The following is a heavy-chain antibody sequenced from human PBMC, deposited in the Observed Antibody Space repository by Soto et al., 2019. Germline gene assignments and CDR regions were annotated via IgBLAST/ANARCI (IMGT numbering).Heavy chain of an antibody. CDR1: GFTFSSYA. V-gene: IGHV3-30-3*01. CDR2: ISYDGSNK. Sequence: GGSLRLSCAASGFTFSSYATHWVRQAPGKGLEWVAVISYDGSNKYYADSVKGRFTISRGNSKNTLYLQMNSLRAEDTAVYYCASGLFSDSSGYYYAYDAFDIWGQGTMVTVSS. CDR3: ASGLFSDSSGYYYAYDAFDI. D-gene: IGHD3-22*01. J-gene: IGHJ3*02.